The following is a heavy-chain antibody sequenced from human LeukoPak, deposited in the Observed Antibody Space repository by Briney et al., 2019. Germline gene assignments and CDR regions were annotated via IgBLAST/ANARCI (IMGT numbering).Heavy chain of an antibody. CDR2: IFYTGTT. V-gene: IGHV4-59*08. CDR3: TRFDHDGSGYRPDY. J-gene: IGHJ4*02. Sequence: SETLSLTCTVSGGSISSYYGSWIRQPPGKGLEWIWWIFYTGTTNYNPSLKGRATISVDKSKNQFSLKLNSVSAEDTAVYYCTRFDHDGSGYRPDYWGQGTLVTVSS. D-gene: IGHD3-22*01. CDR1: GGSISSYY.